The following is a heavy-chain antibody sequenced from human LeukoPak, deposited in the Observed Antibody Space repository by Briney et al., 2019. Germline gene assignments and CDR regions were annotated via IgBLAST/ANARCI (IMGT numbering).Heavy chain of an antibody. CDR1: GYTFTSYG. V-gene: IGHV1-18*01. CDR2: ISAYNGNT. J-gene: IGHJ6*03. CDR3: ARGNYYYYYMDV. Sequence: ASVKVSCKTSGYTFTSYGMNWVRQAPGQGLEWMGWISAYNGNTNYAQKLQGRVTMTTDTSTSTAYMELRSLRSDDTAVYYCARGNYYYYYMDVWGKGTTVTISS.